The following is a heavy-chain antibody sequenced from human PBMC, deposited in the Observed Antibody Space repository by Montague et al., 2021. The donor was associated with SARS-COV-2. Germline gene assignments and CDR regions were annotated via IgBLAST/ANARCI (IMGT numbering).Heavy chain of an antibody. J-gene: IGHJ6*02. CDR2: IKHDGSEK. Sequence: SLRLSCAASRFTFSDFWMNWVRQAPGKGLEWVADIKHDGSEKSYVVSVKGRFTISRDNAKNSLYLQMNSLRAEDTAVYYRARGSTGWYAIFGYYGMDVWGQGTTVTVSS. CDR3: ARGSTGWYAIFGYYGMDV. V-gene: IGHV3-7*01. D-gene: IGHD6-19*01. CDR1: RFTFSDFW.